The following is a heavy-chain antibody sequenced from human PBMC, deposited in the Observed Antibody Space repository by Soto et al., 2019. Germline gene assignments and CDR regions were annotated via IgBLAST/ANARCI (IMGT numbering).Heavy chain of an antibody. CDR3: ARDHVEMATIGAFDI. Sequence: GGSLRLSCAASGFTFSSYAMHWVRQAPGKGLEWVAVISYDGSNKYYADSVKGRFTISRDNSKNTLYLQMNSLRAEDTAVYYCARDHVEMATIGAFDIWGQGTQVTVSS. CDR1: GFTFSSYA. J-gene: IGHJ4*02. CDR2: ISYDGSNK. D-gene: IGHD5-12*01. V-gene: IGHV3-30-3*01.